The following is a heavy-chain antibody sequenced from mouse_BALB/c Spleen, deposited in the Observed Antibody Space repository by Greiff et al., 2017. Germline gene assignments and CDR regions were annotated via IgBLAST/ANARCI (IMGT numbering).Heavy chain of an antibody. Sequence: EVKVVESGGGLVQPGGSRKLSCAASGFTFSSFGMHWVRQAPEKGLEWVAYISSGSSTIYYADTVKGRFTISRDNPKNTLFLQMTSLRSEDTAMYYCARDYYGVFAYWGQGTLVTVSA. J-gene: IGHJ3*01. V-gene: IGHV5-17*02. D-gene: IGHD1-1*01. CDR2: ISSGSSTI. CDR1: GFTFSSFG. CDR3: ARDYYGVFAY.